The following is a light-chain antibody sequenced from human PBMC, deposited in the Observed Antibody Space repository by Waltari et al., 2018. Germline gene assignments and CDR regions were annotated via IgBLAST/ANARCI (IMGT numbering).Light chain of an antibody. CDR2: DKN. CDR3: HSRDASGVGGS. V-gene: IGLV3-19*01. J-gene: IGLJ2*01. Sequence: SSEPTQDPAVSVAMGQTVRITCQGDSLRSYYASWYQQRPGQAPRLVMYDKNNRPSGVPDRFSGSSSHNTASLTITGAQAEDEASYYCHSRDASGVGGSFGGGTKLTVL. CDR1: SLRSYY.